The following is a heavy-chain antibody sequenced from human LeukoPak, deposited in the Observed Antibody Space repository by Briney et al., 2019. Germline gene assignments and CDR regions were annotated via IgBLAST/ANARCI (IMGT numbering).Heavy chain of an antibody. CDR2: ISSSGTTI. CDR3: ARWDSSGCLDY. Sequence: KPGGSLRLSCAASGLTSSDYYMSWIRQAPGKGLEWVSYISSSGTTIYYADSVKGRFTISRDNAKNSLYLQMNSLRAEDTAVYFCARWDSSGCLDYWGQGTLVTVSS. CDR1: GLTSSDYY. J-gene: IGHJ4*02. V-gene: IGHV3-11*01. D-gene: IGHD3-22*01.